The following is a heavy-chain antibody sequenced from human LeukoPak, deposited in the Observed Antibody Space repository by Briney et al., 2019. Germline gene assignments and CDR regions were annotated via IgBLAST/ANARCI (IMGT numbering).Heavy chain of an antibody. J-gene: IGHJ5*02. CDR2: IIPILGIA. CDR3: AIAADDSSGYYGPNWFDP. Sequence: ASVKVSCKASGGTFSSYAISWVRQAPGQGLEWMGRIIPILGIANYAQKFQGRVTITSDKSTSTAYMELSSLRSEDTAVYYCAIAADDSSGYYGPNWFDPWGQGTLVTVSS. CDR1: GGTFSSYA. D-gene: IGHD3-22*01. V-gene: IGHV1-69*04.